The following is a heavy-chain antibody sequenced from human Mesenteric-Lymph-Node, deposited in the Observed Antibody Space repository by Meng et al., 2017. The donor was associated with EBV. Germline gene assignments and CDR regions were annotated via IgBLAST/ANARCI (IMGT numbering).Heavy chain of an antibody. Sequence: QLQGSGPGLVKPSEPLSLTCTVSGGSISSYYWSWIRQPPGKGLEWIGYIYYSGSTNYNPSLKSRVTISVDTSKNQFSLKLSSVTAADTAVYYCARANAVPVTTGFWFDPWGQGTLVTVSS. V-gene: IGHV4-59*01. CDR1: GGSISSYY. CDR2: IYYSGST. D-gene: IGHD1-1*01. J-gene: IGHJ5*02. CDR3: ARANAVPVTTGFWFDP.